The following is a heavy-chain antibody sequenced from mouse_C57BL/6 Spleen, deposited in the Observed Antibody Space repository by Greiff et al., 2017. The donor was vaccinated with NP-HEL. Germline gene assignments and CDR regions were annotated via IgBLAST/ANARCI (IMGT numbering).Heavy chain of an antibody. CDR2: IYPGSGNT. CDR3: ARLGGYSKYYGMDY. CDR1: GYTFIDYY. J-gene: IGHJ4*01. D-gene: IGHD1-1*02. Sequence: QVQLKQSGAELVRPGASVKLSCKASGYTFIDYYINWVKQRPGQGLEWIARIYPGSGNTYYNEKFKGKATLTAEKSSSTAYMQLSSLTSEESAVYFCARLGGYSKYYGMDYWGQGTAVTVSS. V-gene: IGHV1-76*01.